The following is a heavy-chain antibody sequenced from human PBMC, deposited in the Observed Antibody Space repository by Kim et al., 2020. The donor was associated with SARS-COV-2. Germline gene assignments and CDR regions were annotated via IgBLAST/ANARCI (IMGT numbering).Heavy chain of an antibody. J-gene: IGHJ6*01. D-gene: IGHD3-16*01. CDR1: GFTFSGYC. CDR3: TSVHGTTSAVWVDYY. CDR2: ISSNGNNYAY. V-gene: IGHV3-73*01. Sequence: GGSLRLSCAASGFTFSGYCINWVRQASGKGLEWVGRISSNGNNYAYVYAASVRCRITMYNANTKQTAYLQSNSAEAEAADEYSVTSVHGTTSAVWVDYY.